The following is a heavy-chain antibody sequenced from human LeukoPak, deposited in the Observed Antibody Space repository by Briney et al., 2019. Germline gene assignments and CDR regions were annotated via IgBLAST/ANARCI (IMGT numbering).Heavy chain of an antibody. J-gene: IGHJ4*02. CDR2: SGST. CDR3: ARVPYQLTY. CDR1: GYSISSGYY. V-gene: IGHV4-38-2*02. D-gene: IGHD5-24*01. Sequence: SETLSLTCTVSGYSISSGYYWGWIRQPPGKGLEWIGSGSTYYNPSLKSRVTISVDTSKNQFSLKLSSVTAADTAVYYCARVPYQLTYWGQGTLITVSS.